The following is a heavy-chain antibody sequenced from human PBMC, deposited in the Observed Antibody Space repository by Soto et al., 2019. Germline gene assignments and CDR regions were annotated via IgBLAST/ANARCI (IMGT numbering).Heavy chain of an antibody. CDR1: GFTFSDHY. D-gene: IGHD3-22*01. CDR2: TRNKANSYTT. J-gene: IGHJ3*02. V-gene: IGHV3-72*01. Sequence: EVQLAESGGGLVQPGGSLRLSCAASGFTFSDHYMDWVRQAPGKGLEWVGRTRNKANSYTTEYAASVKGRFTISRDDSKNSLYLQMNSLKTEDTAVYYCARTYTYYYDSSGYYDAFDIWGQGTMVTVSS. CDR3: ARTYTYYYDSSGYYDAFDI.